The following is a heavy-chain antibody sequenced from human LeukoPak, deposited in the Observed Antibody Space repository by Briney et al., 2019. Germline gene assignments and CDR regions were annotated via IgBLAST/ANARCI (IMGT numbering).Heavy chain of an antibody. CDR3: ARDLEWELLGVVDY. D-gene: IGHD1-26*01. V-gene: IGHV3-23*01. Sequence: GGSLRLPCAASGFTFSSYAMSWVRQAPGKGLEWVSAISGSGGSTYYADSVKGRFTISRDNSKNTLYLQMNSLRAEDTAVYYCARDLEWELLGVVDYWGQGTLVTVSS. CDR1: GFTFSSYA. J-gene: IGHJ4*02. CDR2: ISGSGGST.